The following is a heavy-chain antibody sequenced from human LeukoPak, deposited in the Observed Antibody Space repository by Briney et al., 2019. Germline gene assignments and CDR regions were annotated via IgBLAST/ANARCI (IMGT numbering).Heavy chain of an antibody. V-gene: IGHV4-59*11. CDR2: IYYSGST. Sequence: SETLSLTCSVSGGSIGSPYWSWIRQPPGRGLEWIGYIYYSGSTKYNTSLKSRVTISVDTSKNQFSLKLSSVTAADTAVYYCARGGTTVTPGLLWFDPWGQGTLVTVSS. CDR3: ARGGTTVTPGLLWFDP. J-gene: IGHJ5*02. CDR1: GGSIGSPY. D-gene: IGHD4-17*01.